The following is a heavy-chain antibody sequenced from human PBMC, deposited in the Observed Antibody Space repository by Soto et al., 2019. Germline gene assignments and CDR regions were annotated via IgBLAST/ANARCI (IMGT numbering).Heavy chain of an antibody. CDR1: GFTFGNYG. CDR3: ANRNSGYSLY. Sequence: GGSLRLSCETSGFTFGNYGMGWVRQAPGKGLYWVSGISSSSRRTYYADSVKGRFTISRDNSKNTLYLQMNSLRAEDTAVYYCANRNSGYSLYWGQGTLVTVSS. J-gene: IGHJ4*02. CDR2: ISSSSRRT. V-gene: IGHV3-23*01. D-gene: IGHD5-12*01.